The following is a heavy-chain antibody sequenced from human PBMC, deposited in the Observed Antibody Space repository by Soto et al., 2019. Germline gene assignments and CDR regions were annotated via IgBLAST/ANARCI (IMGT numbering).Heavy chain of an antibody. CDR2: ITASGDIE. CDR3: ARGSSREGYI. D-gene: IGHD5-12*01. V-gene: IGHV3-23*01. CDR1: GFAFSNDV. J-gene: IGHJ4*02. Sequence: GVSLRLSFASSGFAFSNDVMTWFRQAPGKGLDWVSSITASGDIEAYSDSVRGRFTISRDNSKNTLSLQMRSLGVEDTAVYYCARGSSREGYICGQGTLVTVSS.